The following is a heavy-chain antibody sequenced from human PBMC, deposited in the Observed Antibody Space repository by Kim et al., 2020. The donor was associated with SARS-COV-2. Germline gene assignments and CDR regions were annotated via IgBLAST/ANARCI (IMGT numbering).Heavy chain of an antibody. Sequence: SETLSLTCTVSGGSISSYYWSWIRQPPGKGLEWIGYIYYSGSTNYNPSLKSRVTISVDTSKNQFSLKLSSVTAADTAVYYCARGRALGYCSSTSCYPDAYNWFDPWGQGTLVTVSS. J-gene: IGHJ5*02. D-gene: IGHD2-2*01. CDR3: ARGRALGYCSSTSCYPDAYNWFDP. V-gene: IGHV4-59*01. CDR1: GGSISSYY. CDR2: IYYSGST.